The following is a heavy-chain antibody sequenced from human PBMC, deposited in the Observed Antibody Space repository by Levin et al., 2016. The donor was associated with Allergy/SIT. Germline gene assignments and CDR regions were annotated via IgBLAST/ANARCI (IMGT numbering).Heavy chain of an antibody. D-gene: IGHD6-13*01. CDR3: AREQQQRRGGYFDF. CDR1: GTSVTNGYYY. J-gene: IGHJ2*01. Sequence: SETLSLTCSVSGTSVTNGYYYWSWIRQSPGKGLEWIGYVSNSGSTNHNESLKSRLTIALDASKNQFSLKLTSVTAADTAVYYCAREQQQRRGGYFDFWGRGTLVSVSS. CDR2: VSNSGST. V-gene: IGHV4-61*01.